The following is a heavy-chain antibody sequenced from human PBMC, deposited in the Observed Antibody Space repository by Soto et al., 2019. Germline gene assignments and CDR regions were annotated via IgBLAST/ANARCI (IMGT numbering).Heavy chain of an antibody. J-gene: IGHJ4*02. D-gene: IGHD4-17*01. Sequence: EVQLLESGGGLVQPGGSLRLSCAASGFTFSSYAMSWVRQAPGKGLEWVSAISGSGGSTYSADSVKGRFTISRDNSKNTLYLQMNSLRAEDTAVYYCAKTSLRDDDFDYWGQGTLVTVSS. V-gene: IGHV3-23*01. CDR1: GFTFSSYA. CDR2: ISGSGGST. CDR3: AKTSLRDDDFDY.